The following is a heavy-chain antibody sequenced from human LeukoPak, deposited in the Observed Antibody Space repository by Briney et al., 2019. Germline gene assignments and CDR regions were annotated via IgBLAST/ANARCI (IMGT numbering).Heavy chain of an antibody. CDR2: IYSGAST. J-gene: IGHJ4*02. V-gene: IGHV3-66*02. CDR3: ARDVGGSLDY. Sequence: GGSLRLSCAASGFTVSSNYMSWVRQAPGNGLEWVSVIYSGASTYYADSVKGRFTISRDNSKNTLYLQMNSLRAEDTAVYYCARDVGGSLDYWGQGTLVTVSS. CDR1: GFTVSSNY. D-gene: IGHD1-26*01.